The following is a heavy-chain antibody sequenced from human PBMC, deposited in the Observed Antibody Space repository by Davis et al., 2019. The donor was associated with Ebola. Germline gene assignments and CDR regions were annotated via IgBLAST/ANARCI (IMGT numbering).Heavy chain of an antibody. D-gene: IGHD3-3*01. CDR3: ARSLNAGGVETYYFHY. CDR1: GLTFRKYW. CDR2: IKQLGSER. Sequence: GESLKISCEVSGLTFRKYWMTWVRQAPGKGLEWVANIKQLGSERYYLDSVKGRFTISRDNSKNMLYLQMSSLRAEDTAVYYCARSLNAGGVETYYFHYWGQGTLVTVSS. V-gene: IGHV3-7*01. J-gene: IGHJ4*02.